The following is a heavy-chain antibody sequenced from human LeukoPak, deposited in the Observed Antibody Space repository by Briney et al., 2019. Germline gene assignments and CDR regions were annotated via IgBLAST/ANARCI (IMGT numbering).Heavy chain of an antibody. CDR1: GFTFSSYA. J-gene: IGHJ4*02. V-gene: IGHV3-23*01. CDR3: AKVGVYVLRSPEDY. D-gene: IGHD3-3*01. Sequence: TGGSLRLSCAASGFTFSSYAMSWVRQAPGKGLEWVSAISGSGGSTYYADSVKGRFTISRDNSKDTLYLQMNSLRAEDTAVYYCAKVGVYVLRSPEDYWGQGTLVTVSS. CDR2: ISGSGGST.